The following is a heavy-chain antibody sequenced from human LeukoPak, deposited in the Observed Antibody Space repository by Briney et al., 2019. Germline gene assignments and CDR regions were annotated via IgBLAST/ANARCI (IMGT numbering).Heavy chain of an antibody. CDR3: ARGIVGAKGYYYYGMDV. V-gene: IGHV3-33*01. CDR1: GFTFSSYG. D-gene: IGHD1-26*01. J-gene: IGHJ6*02. Sequence: GGSLRLSCAASGFTFSSYGMHWVRQAPGKGLEGVAVIWYDGSNKYYADSVKGRFTISRDNSKNTLYLQMNSLRAEDTAVYYCARGIVGAKGYYYYGMDVWGQGTTVTVSS. CDR2: IWYDGSNK.